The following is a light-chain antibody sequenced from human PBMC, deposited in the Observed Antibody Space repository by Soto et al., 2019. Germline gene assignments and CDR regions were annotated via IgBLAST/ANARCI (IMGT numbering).Light chain of an antibody. J-gene: IGKJ4*01. CDR3: QQSYSSPLT. CDR2: LAS. CDR1: QGINSY. Sequence: DIQMTQSPSSLSASVGDRVTITCRASQGINSYLNWYQQKPGKAPNLLIYLASSLQSGVPSRFSGSGYGTDFTLTISSLQPEDFATYYCQQSYSSPLTFGGGTKVEIK. V-gene: IGKV1-39*01.